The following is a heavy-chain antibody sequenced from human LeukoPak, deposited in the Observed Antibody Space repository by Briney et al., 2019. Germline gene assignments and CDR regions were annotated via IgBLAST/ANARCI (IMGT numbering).Heavy chain of an antibody. D-gene: IGHD3-22*01. J-gene: IGHJ5*02. CDR3: ARGLEARYDSSGYYSNWFDH. CDR2: ISSSGIST. CDR1: GFTFSSYA. Sequence: GGSLRLSCAVSGFTFSSYAMTWGRQAPGKGLEWVSGISSSGISTYYPGSVKGRFTISRDNSKDTLFLQMNSLRAEDTAVYYCARGLEARYDSSGYYSNWFDHWGQGTLVTVSS. V-gene: IGHV3-23*01.